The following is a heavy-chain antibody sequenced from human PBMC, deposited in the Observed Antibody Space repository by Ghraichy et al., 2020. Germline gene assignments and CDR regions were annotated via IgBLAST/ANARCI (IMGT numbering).Heavy chain of an antibody. J-gene: IGHJ4*02. Sequence: SETLSLTCTVSGGSMINYYWNWIRQPPGKGLEWIGYIYHSGSTNYNPSLKTPVTISLDRSKNQFSLKVTSVTAADTAVYYCARGDDFWCGYQLWGQGILVTVSP. CDR3: ARGDDFWCGYQL. V-gene: IGHV4-59*01. D-gene: IGHD3-3*01. CDR2: IYHSGST. CDR1: GGSMINYY.